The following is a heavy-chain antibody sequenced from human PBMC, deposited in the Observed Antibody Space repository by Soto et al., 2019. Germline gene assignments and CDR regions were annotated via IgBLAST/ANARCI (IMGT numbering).Heavy chain of an antibody. CDR1: GFTFSDYG. Sequence: QVQLVESGGGVVQPGRSLRLSCAASGFTFSDYGMHWVRQAPGKGLEWVAVIWYDGSNEYYADSVKGRFTVSRDSSKNIVYLQMNSLRAEDTVVYYCARTHKSIAVGAFDIWGQGTMVTVSS. D-gene: IGHD6-19*01. J-gene: IGHJ3*02. CDR2: IWYDGSNE. V-gene: IGHV3-33*01. CDR3: ARTHKSIAVGAFDI.